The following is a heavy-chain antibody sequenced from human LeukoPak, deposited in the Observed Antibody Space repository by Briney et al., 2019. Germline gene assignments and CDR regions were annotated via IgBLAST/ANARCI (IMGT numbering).Heavy chain of an antibody. D-gene: IGHD4-17*01. CDR2: ISYDGSNK. CDR1: GFTFSSYA. J-gene: IGHJ4*02. Sequence: PGGSLRLSCAASGFTFSSYAMHWVRQAPGKGLEWVAVISYDGSNKYYADSVKGRFTISRDNSKNTLYLQMNSLRAEDTAVYYCAKVARKTTVTTSDFDYWGQGTLVTVSS. CDR3: AKVARKTTVTTSDFDY. V-gene: IGHV3-30-3*01.